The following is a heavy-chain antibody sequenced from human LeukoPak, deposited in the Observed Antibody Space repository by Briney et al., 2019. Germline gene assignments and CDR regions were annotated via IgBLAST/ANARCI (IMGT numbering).Heavy chain of an antibody. CDR2: IHYSGST. CDR1: GGSISSSSYY. J-gene: IGHJ4*02. CDR3: ARLGLFSWYDY. D-gene: IGHD6-13*01. Sequence: SETLSLTCTVSGGSISSSSYYWGWIRQPPGKGLEWIGSIHYSGSTYYNPSLKSRVTISVDTSNNQFSLKLSSVTAADTAVYYCARLGLFSWYDYWGQGTLVTVSS. V-gene: IGHV4-39*01.